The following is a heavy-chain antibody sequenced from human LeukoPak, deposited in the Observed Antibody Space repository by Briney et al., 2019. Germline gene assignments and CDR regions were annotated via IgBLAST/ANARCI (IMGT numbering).Heavy chain of an antibody. D-gene: IGHD2-21*02. CDR2: INHSGSN. Sequence: SETLSLTCAVYGGSFSGYYWSWIRQPPGKGMEWIGEINHSGSNNYNPSLKSRVTISLDTSKNQFSLKLSSVTAADTAVYYCARAIVVVTATGYYYYGMDVWGQGTTVTVSS. J-gene: IGHJ6*02. V-gene: IGHV4-34*01. CDR1: GGSFSGYY. CDR3: ARAIVVVTATGYYYYGMDV.